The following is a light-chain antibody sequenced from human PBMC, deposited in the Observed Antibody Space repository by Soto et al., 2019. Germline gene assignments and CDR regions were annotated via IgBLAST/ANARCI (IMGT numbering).Light chain of an antibody. CDR2: GAS. CDR3: QQYGSSPLT. CDR1: QSVSSSY. Sequence: EIVLTQSPGTLSLSPGERATLSCRASQSVSSSYLAWYQQKPGQAPRLLIYGASSRATVIPDRFRGSGSGTHFTLTISRLEPEDFAVYYCQQYGSSPLTFGGGTKVDNK. J-gene: IGKJ4*01. V-gene: IGKV3-20*01.